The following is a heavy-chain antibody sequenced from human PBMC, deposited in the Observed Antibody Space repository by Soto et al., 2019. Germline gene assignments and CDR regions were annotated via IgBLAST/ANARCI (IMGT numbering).Heavy chain of an antibody. V-gene: IGHV3-7*01. J-gene: IGHJ4*02. CDR3: ARLSDTAMNPFDY. CDR1: GFTFSSYW. CDR2: IKQDGSEK. D-gene: IGHD5-18*01. Sequence: GGSLRLSCAASGFTFSSYWMSWVRQAPGKGLEWVANIKQDGSEKYYVDSVKGRFTISRDNAKNSLYLQMNSLRAEDTAVYYCARLSDTAMNPFDYWGQGTLVTVSS.